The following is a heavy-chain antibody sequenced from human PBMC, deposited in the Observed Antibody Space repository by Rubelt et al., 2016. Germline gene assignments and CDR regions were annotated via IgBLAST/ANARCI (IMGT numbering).Heavy chain of an antibody. Sequence: INWVRQATGQGLEWMGWINTNTGNPTYAQGFTGRFVFSLDTSVSTAYLQISSLKAEDTAVYYCARVVVLTGTTSSGMDVWGQGTTVTVSS. D-gene: IGHD1-7*01. CDR3: ARVVVLTGTTSSGMDV. J-gene: IGHJ6*02. CDR2: INTNTGNP. V-gene: IGHV7-4-1*02.